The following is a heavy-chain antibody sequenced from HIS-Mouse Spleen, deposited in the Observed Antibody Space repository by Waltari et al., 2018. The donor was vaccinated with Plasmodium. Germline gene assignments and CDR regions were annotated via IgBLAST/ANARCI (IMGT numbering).Heavy chain of an antibody. V-gene: IGHV3-30*18. CDR3: AKDRRSSSWYVDY. CDR1: GFTFSSYG. D-gene: IGHD6-13*01. Sequence: QVQLVESGGGVVQPGRSLRLSCAASGFTFSSYGMHWVRQAPGKGLRWVAVISNDGSNKYYAHPGTGRFTNSRDNSKNTLYLQMNSLRAEETAVYYCAKDRRSSSWYVDYWGQGTLVTVSS. CDR2: ISNDGSNK. J-gene: IGHJ4*02.